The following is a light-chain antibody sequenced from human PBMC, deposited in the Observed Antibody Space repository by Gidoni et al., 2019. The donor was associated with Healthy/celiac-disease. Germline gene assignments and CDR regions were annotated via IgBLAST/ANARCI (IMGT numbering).Light chain of an antibody. J-gene: IGKJ2*01. CDR3: QQYNRYSLYT. Sequence: DIQMTQSPSTLSASVGDRVTITCRASQSISSWLAWYQQKPGKAPKLLIYDASSLESGVPSRFSGSGSGTEFTLTISSLQPDDFATYYCQQYNRYSLYTFGQGTKLEI. CDR2: DAS. V-gene: IGKV1-5*01. CDR1: QSISSW.